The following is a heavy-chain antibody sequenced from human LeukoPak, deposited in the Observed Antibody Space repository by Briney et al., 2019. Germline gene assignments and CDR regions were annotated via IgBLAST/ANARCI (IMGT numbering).Heavy chain of an antibody. CDR1: GDSISSSTYY. CDR2: IYYSGTT. CDR3: ARVRLGWWFDP. V-gene: IGHV4-39*07. D-gene: IGHD2-15*01. Sequence: SETLSLTCTVSGDSISSSTYYWGWIRQPPGKGLEWIGSIYYSGTTNYNPSLKSRVTISVETSKNKISLNLSSVTAADTAVYYCARVRLGWWFDPWGQGTLVTVSS. J-gene: IGHJ5*02.